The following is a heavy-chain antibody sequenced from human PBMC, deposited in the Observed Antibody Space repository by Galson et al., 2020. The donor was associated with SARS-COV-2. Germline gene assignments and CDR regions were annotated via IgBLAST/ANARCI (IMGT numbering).Heavy chain of an antibody. CDR3: AISKGGGYNSCFDY. J-gene: IGHJ4*02. D-gene: IGHD5-12*01. Sequence: GESLKISCAASGFTFSSYAMHWVRQAPGKGLEWVAVISYDGSNKYYADSVKGRFTIFRDNSKNTLYLQMNSLRAEDTAVYYCAISKGGGYNSCFDYWGQGTLVTVSS. CDR1: GFTFSSYA. V-gene: IGHV3-30*04. CDR2: ISYDGSNK.